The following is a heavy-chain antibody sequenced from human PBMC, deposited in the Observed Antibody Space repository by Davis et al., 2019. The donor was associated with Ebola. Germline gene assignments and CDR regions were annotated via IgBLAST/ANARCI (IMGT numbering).Heavy chain of an antibody. D-gene: IGHD5-24*01. V-gene: IGHV3-74*01. J-gene: IGHJ4*02. CDR2: ISNDGRST. CDR1: GFTFSSDW. Sequence: GESLKISCAASGFTFSSDWMHWVRQAPGKGLVWVSRISNDGRSTNYADSVKGRFTISRDNAKNSLYLQMSSLRAEDTAVYYCAKDRGWLQFDYWGQGALVTVSS. CDR3: AKDRGWLQFDY.